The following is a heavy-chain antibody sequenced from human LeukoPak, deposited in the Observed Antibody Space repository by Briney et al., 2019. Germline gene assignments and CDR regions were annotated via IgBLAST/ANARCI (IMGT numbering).Heavy chain of an antibody. V-gene: IGHV3-23*01. J-gene: IGHJ4*02. CDR1: GLTFSSYA. Sequence: PGGSLRLSCAASGLTFSSYAMSWVRQAPGKGLEWVSAISGSGGSTYYADSVKGRFTISRDNSKNTLYLQMNSLRAEDTAVYYCAKEHIVVVPAAIPHFDYWGQGTLVTVSS. CDR3: AKEHIVVVPAAIPHFDY. D-gene: IGHD2-2*01. CDR2: ISGSGGST.